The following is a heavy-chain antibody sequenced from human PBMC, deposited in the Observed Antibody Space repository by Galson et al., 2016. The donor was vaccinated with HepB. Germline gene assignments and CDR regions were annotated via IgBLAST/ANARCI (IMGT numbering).Heavy chain of an antibody. D-gene: IGHD1-26*01. J-gene: IGHJ3*02. CDR2: ISSDGSNK. V-gene: IGHV3-30*04. Sequence: SLRLSCAASGFTFNKYAIHWVRQAPGKGLEWLTAISSDGSNKYYADSVKGRFTISRDNFEKTVSVQVNSLIPEDTAVYYCARDQSCIVGAITTCAFDMWGQGTMVTVSS. CDR3: ARDQSCIVGAITTCAFDM. CDR1: GFTFNKYA.